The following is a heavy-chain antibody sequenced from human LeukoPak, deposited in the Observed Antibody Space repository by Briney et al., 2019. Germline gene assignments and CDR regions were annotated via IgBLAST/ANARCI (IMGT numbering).Heavy chain of an antibody. V-gene: IGHV1-69*05. CDR1: GYTFTSYD. J-gene: IGHJ5*02. D-gene: IGHD3-16*01. Sequence: SVKVSCKASGYTFTSYDINWVRQATGQGLEWMGGIIPIFGTANYAQKFQGRVTITTDESTSTAYMELSSLRSEDTAVYYCARDIPYDYVWGSYKGLGFDPWGQGTLVTVSS. CDR3: ARDIPYDYVWGSYKGLGFDP. CDR2: IIPIFGTA.